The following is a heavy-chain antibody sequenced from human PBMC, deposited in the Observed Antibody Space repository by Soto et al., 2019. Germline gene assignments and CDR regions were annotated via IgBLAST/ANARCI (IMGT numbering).Heavy chain of an antibody. CDR2: IDWDDDK. Sequence: SVPKLVNPTQTLTLTCTFSGFSLSTSGMCVSWIRQPPGKALEWLARIDWDDDKYYSTSLKTRLTISKDTSKNQVVLTMTNMDPVDTATYYCARILDGTMVRGTTQRYYYYMDVWGKGTTVTVSS. D-gene: IGHD3-10*01. V-gene: IGHV2-70*11. CDR3: ARILDGTMVRGTTQRYYYYMDV. CDR1: GFSLSTSGMC. J-gene: IGHJ6*03.